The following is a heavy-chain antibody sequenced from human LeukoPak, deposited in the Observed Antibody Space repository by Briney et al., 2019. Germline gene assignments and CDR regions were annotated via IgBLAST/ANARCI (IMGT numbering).Heavy chain of an antibody. J-gene: IGHJ4*02. Sequence: GRSLRVSCAASGFTFSSYAMHWVRQAPGNGLEWVAVTSYDGSNKYYADSVKGRFTISRGNSKNTLYLQMNSLRAEDTAVYYCAISNDYGPFDYWGQGTLVTVSS. CDR3: AISNDYGPFDY. D-gene: IGHD4-17*01. CDR1: GFTFSSYA. V-gene: IGHV3-30-3*01. CDR2: TSYDGSNK.